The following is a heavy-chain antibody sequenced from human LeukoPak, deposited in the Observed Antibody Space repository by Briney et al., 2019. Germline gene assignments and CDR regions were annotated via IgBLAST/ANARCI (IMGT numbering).Heavy chain of an antibody. CDR2: SSAYKGNT. J-gene: IGHJ4*02. D-gene: IGHD5-12*01. CDR3: ARDRFDAQYSAYDGSNSYFDF. CDR1: GYTFKNYG. Sequence: ASVKVSCETSGYTFKNYGLSWLRQAPGQGLEWMAWSSAYKGNTSYAQRFQGRVTMTLDTSTSTAYMELRSLRSDDTAVYYCARDRFDAQYSAYDGSNSYFDFWGQGTLVTVSS. V-gene: IGHV1-18*01.